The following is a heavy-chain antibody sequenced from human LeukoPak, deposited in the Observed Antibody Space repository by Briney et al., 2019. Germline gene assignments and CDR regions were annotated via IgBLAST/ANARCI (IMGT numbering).Heavy chain of an antibody. CDR3: ARSDDYGDYLLPYFDY. D-gene: IGHD4-17*01. CDR2: INPSGGST. CDR1: GYTFTSYY. J-gene: IGHJ4*02. V-gene: IGHV1-46*01. Sequence: GASVKVSCKASGYTFTSYYMHWMRQAPGQGLEWMGIINPSGGSTSYAQKFQGRVTMTRDTSTSTVYMELSSLRSEDTAVYYCARSDDYGDYLLPYFDYWGQGTLVTVSS.